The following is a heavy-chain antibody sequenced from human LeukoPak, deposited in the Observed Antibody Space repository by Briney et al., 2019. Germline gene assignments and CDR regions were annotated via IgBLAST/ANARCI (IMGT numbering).Heavy chain of an antibody. CDR1: GYTFIKHW. V-gene: IGHV1-46*01. CDR3: ARFLPQKWELPGNWFDP. D-gene: IGHD1-26*01. Sequence: ASVKVSCKASGYTFIKHWMHWVRQAPGQGLEWVGLINPTGSATLYAQKFQGRVTMTRDTSTSTVYMELSSLRSEDTAVYYCARFLPQKWELPGNWFDPWGQGTLVTVSS. J-gene: IGHJ5*02. CDR2: INPTGSAT.